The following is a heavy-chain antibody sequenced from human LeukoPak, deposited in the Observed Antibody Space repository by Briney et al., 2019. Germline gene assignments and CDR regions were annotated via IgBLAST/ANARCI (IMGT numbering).Heavy chain of an antibody. J-gene: IGHJ4*02. CDR1: GFTFSDYY. CDR3: ATFGAIAAAGFDY. V-gene: IGHV3-11*06. Sequence: GGSLRLSCAASGFTFSDYYMSWIRQAPGKGLEWVSYISSSDTYTNYADSVKGRFTISRDNAKNSLYLQMNSLRAEDTAVYYCATFGAIAAAGFDYWGQGTLVTVSS. D-gene: IGHD6-13*01. CDR2: ISSSDTYT.